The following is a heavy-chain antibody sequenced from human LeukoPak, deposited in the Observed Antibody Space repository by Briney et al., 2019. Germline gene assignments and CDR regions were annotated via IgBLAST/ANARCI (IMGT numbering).Heavy chain of an antibody. D-gene: IGHD2-2*01. CDR3: ARDAYPKATKIVVVPAAMGFDP. CDR2: IRSSSSYI. J-gene: IGHJ5*02. V-gene: IGHV3-21*01. CDR1: GFTFSRYS. Sequence: GGSLRLSCAASGFTFSRYSMNWVRQPAGKGLEWVSSIRSSSSYIYYAASVKSRFTISRDNAKNSLYMQMNSVRAEDTAVYYCARDAYPKATKIVVVPAAMGFDPWGQGTLVTVSS.